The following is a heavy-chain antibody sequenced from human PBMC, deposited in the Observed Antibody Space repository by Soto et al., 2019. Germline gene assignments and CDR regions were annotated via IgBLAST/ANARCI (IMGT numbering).Heavy chain of an antibody. CDR3: ARDYYDSSGYAYYFDY. D-gene: IGHD3-22*01. Sequence: TLSLTCPVSGGSLSRGGFFWGWVPQHPGKGLEWIGYIYYSGSTYYNPSLKSRVTISVDTSKNQFSLKLSSVTAADTAVYYCARDYYDSSGYAYYFDYWGQGTLVTVSS. CDR2: IYYSGST. J-gene: IGHJ4*02. CDR1: GGSLSRGGFF. V-gene: IGHV4-31*03.